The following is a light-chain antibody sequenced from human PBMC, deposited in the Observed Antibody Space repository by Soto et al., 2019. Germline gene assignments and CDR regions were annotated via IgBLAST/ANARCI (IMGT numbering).Light chain of an antibody. CDR3: NSQTSSGIRV. CDR2: EVT. Sequence: QSALTQPASVSGSPGQSITISCTGTSSDFGGFNHVSWYQHHPGKAPKLIIYEVTYRPSGVSNRFSGSKSGYTASLTISGLQAEDEADYYCNSQTSSGIRVFGTGTKVTVL. J-gene: IGLJ1*01. CDR1: SSDFGGFNH. V-gene: IGLV2-14*01.